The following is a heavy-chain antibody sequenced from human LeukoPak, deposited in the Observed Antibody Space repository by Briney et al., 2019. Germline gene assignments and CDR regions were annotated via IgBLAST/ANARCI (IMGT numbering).Heavy chain of an antibody. CDR3: ARSRLAATGLPAVRPDHYYYGMDV. CDR1: GFTFSSYA. D-gene: IGHD6-13*01. Sequence: GGSLRLSCAASGFTFSSYAMHWVRQAPGKGLEWVAVISYDGSNKYYADSVKGRFTISRDNSKNTLYLQMNSLRAEDTAVYYCARSRLAATGLPAVRPDHYYYGMDVWGQGTTVTVSS. J-gene: IGHJ6*02. V-gene: IGHV3-30*04. CDR2: ISYDGSNK.